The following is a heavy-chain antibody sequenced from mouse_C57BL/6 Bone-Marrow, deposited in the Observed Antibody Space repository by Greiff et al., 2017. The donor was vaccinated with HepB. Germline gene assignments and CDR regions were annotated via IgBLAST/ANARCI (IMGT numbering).Heavy chain of an antibody. J-gene: IGHJ1*03. CDR2: INPNNGGT. CDR1: GYTFTDYN. D-gene: IGHD1-1*01. CDR3: ARGGDHYYGRGFDV. V-gene: IGHV1-18*01. Sequence: EVQLQQSGPELVKPGASVKIPCKASGYTFTDYNMDWVKQSHGKSLEWIGDINPNNGGTIYNQKFKGKATLTVDKSSSTAYMELRSLTSEDTAVYYCARGGDHYYGRGFDVWGTGTTVTVSS.